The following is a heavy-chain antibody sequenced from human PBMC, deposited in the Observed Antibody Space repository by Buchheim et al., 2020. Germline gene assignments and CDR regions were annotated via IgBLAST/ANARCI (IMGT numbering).Heavy chain of an antibody. J-gene: IGHJ6*02. D-gene: IGHD5-12*01. CDR3: ARDPNPQERGDSDYDAYDYYYGIDV. V-gene: IGHV3-74*01. CDR1: GFTFSSYW. CDR2: INSDGSST. Sequence: EVQLVESGGGLVQPGGSLRLSCAASGFTFSSYWMHWVRQAPGKGLVWVSRINSDGSSTSYADSVKGRFTISRDNATNTLYLQMNSLRAEDTTVYYCARDPNPQERGDSDYDAYDYYYGIDVWGQGTT.